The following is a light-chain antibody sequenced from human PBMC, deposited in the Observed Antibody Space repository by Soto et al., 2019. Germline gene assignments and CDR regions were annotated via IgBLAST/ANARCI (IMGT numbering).Light chain of an antibody. V-gene: IGKV1-5*01. CDR2: DAS. Sequence: GARVTITCRASQSISSCLAWYQQKPGQAPKLLIYDASNMDTGIPDRFSGSGSGTDFTLTISRLQPDDFAVYYCQQYGSSCTFGQGTKVDIK. CDR1: QSISSC. J-gene: IGKJ1*01. CDR3: QQYGSSCT.